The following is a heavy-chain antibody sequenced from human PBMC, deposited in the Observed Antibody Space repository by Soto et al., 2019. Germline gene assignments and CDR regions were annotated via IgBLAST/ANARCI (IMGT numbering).Heavy chain of an antibody. V-gene: IGHV1-18*01. CDR3: VRDASSGYRGWWDP. CDR1: GYTFTSYG. D-gene: IGHD5-12*01. CDR2: LIPYNGDR. Sequence: ASVKVSCKASGYTFTSYGISWARQAPGQGLEWMGLLIPYNGDRIYAQKFQGRVILTTDTATNTAYMELGSLRSDDTAVYYCVRDASSGYRGWWDPWGQGTLVTVSS. J-gene: IGHJ5*02.